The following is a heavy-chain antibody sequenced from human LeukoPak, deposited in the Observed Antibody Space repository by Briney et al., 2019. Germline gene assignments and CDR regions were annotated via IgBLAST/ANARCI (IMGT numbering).Heavy chain of an antibody. CDR2: IKQDGSDK. Sequence: GSLRLFFATSGFHLSNYWMSWVRRAPGEGLEGVANIKQDGSDKYYVDSVKGRFTISRDNAKNSLYLQMNTLRAEDTAVYYCARNPYGSGFVDYWGQGTLVTVSS. V-gene: IGHV3-7*03. J-gene: IGHJ4*02. CDR1: GFHLSNYW. CDR3: ARNPYGSGFVDY. D-gene: IGHD3-10*01.